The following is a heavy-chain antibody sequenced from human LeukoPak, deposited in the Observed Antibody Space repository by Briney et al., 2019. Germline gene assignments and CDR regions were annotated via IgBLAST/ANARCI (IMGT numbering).Heavy chain of an antibody. CDR3: AISYRPMGPWREAARSLGY. D-gene: IGHD6-6*01. CDR2: INHSGST. V-gene: IGHV4-34*01. J-gene: IGHJ4*02. CDR1: GGSFSGYY. Sequence: SETLSLTCAVYGGSFSGYYWSWIRQPPGKGLEWIGEINHSGSTNYNPSLKSRVTISVDTSKNQFSLKLSSVTAADTAVYYCAISYRPMGPWREAARSLGYWGQGTLVTVSS.